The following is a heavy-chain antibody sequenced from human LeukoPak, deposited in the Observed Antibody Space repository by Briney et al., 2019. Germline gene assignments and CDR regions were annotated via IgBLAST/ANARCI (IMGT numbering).Heavy chain of an antibody. D-gene: IGHD7-27*01. V-gene: IGHV3-74*01. CDR1: GFTFSSYW. J-gene: IGHJ4*02. Sequence: GGSLRLSCAASGFTFSSYWMHWVRQAPGKGLVWVSRINSDGSSTSYADSVKGRFTISRDNAKNSLFLQMNNLRAEDTAVYYCARNWGSLYYWGQGTLVTVSS. CDR3: ARNWGSLYY. CDR2: INSDGSST.